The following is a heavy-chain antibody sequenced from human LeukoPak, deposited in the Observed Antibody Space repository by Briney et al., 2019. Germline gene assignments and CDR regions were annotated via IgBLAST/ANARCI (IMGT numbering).Heavy chain of an antibody. D-gene: IGHD1-26*01. CDR3: AKDLGPSYSGTYPPAY. CDR2: IQYDTSNK. Sequence: GGSLRLSCAASGFTFSSFGMHWVRQAPGKGLEWVAFIQYDTSNKYYADSVKGRFTVSRDNSRNTLYLQMNSLRPEDTAVYYCAKDLGPSYSGTYPPAYWGPGALVTVSS. V-gene: IGHV3-30*02. CDR1: GFTFSSFG. J-gene: IGHJ4*02.